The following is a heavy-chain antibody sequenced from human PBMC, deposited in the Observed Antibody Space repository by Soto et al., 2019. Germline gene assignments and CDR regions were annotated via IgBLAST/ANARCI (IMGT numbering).Heavy chain of an antibody. J-gene: IGHJ4*02. V-gene: IGHV1-8*01. CDR1: GYTLTNSD. CDR2: MNPDSGHA. D-gene: IGHD2-15*01. Sequence: TSAKVSCKASGYTLTNSDINWVRPAPGQGLEWMGWMNPDSGHAAYAQKFQGRVTLTTSTSTSTVYMEMRSLGSEDTAVYYCARRPHCSGGICYYGLDNWGQGTLVTVSA. CDR3: ARRPHCSGGICYYGLDN.